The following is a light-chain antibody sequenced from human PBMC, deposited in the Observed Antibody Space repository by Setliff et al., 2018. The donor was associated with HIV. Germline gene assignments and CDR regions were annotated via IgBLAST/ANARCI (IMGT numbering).Light chain of an antibody. CDR3: SSYAITNTLP. CDR1: SSDVGGYSY. J-gene: IGLJ1*01. CDR2: EVR. V-gene: IGLV2-14*01. Sequence: QSALTQPASVSGSPGQSITISCTGTSSDVGGYSYVSWYQQHPGKAPKPIIYEVRNRPSGVSNRFSGSKSGNTASLNISGLQAEDEADYYCSSYAITNTLPFGTGTKVTVL.